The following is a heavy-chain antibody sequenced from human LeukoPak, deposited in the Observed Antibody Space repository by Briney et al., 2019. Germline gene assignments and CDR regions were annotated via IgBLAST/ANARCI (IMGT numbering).Heavy chain of an antibody. D-gene: IGHD4-17*01. J-gene: IGHJ4*02. Sequence: SETLSLTCTVSGGSLSGGGYYWSWIRQHPGKGLEWIGYIYYSGSTYYNPSLKTRITISVDTSKNQFSLKLSSVTAADTAVYYCARGGYGDYRFDYWGQGTLVTVSS. CDR1: GGSLSGGGYY. V-gene: IGHV4-31*03. CDR2: IYYSGST. CDR3: ARGGYGDYRFDY.